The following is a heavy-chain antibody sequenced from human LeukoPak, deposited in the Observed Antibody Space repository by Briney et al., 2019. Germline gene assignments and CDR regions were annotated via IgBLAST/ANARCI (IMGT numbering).Heavy chain of an antibody. CDR3: ARPRGSTSCYICLNYYYMDV. CDR2: IKQDGSEK. CDR1: GFTFSSYW. V-gene: IGHV3-7*01. D-gene: IGHD2-2*02. J-gene: IGHJ6*03. Sequence: GGSLRLSCAASGFTFSSYWMSWVRQAPGKGLEWVANIKQDGSEKYYVDSVKGRFTISRDNAKNSLYLQMNSLRAEDTAVYYCARPRGSTSCYICLNYYYMDVWGKGTTVTVSS.